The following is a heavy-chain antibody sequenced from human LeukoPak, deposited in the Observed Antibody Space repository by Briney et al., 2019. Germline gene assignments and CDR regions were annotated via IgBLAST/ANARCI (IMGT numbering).Heavy chain of an antibody. Sequence: GGSLRLSPAPSVFTFSSYAMRWVREAPRKGLEWVAVISYDGSNKYYADSVKGRFTISRDNSKNTLYLQMNSLRAEDTAGYYCARDALHYYGSGRYGMDVWGRGTTVTVSS. V-gene: IGHV3-30-3*01. J-gene: IGHJ6*02. D-gene: IGHD3-10*01. CDR3: ARDALHYYGSGRYGMDV. CDR2: ISYDGSNK. CDR1: VFTFSSYA.